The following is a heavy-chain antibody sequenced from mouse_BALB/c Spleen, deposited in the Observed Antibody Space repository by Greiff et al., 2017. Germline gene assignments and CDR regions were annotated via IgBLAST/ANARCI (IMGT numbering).Heavy chain of an antibody. CDR3: ARGDYAMDY. J-gene: IGHJ4*01. Sequence: QVQLKQSGAELVKPGAPVKLSCKASGYTFTSYWMNWVKQRPGRGLEWIGRIDPSDSETHYNQKFKDKATLTVDKSSSTAYIQLSSLTSEDSAVYYCARGDYAMDYWGQGTSVTVSS. CDR2: IDPSDSET. V-gene: IGHV1-69*02. CDR1: GYTFTSYW.